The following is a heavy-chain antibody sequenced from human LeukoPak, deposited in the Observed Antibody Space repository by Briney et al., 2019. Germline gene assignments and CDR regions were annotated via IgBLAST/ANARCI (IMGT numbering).Heavy chain of an antibody. V-gene: IGHV4-61*02. D-gene: IGHD5-18*01. CDR3: ARGGVLVDTAMVLIY. CDR1: GGSISSGSYY. J-gene: IGHJ4*02. CDR2: IYTSGST. Sequence: SQTLSVTCTVSGGSISSGSYYWSWIRQPAGKGLEWIGRIYTSGSTNYNPSLKSRVTISVDTSKNQFSLKLSSVTAADTAVYYCARGGVLVDTAMVLIYWGQGTLVTVSS.